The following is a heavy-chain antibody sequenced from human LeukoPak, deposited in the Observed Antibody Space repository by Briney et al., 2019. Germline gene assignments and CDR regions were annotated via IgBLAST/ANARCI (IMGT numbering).Heavy chain of an antibody. Sequence: AGGSLRVSCVASGFTFSSYAMSWVRQAPGKGLEWVSAISGGGGSTYYADSVKGRFTISRDNSKNTLYLQMNSLRAEDTAVYYCAKGTTYYYDSSGPNLSYWGQGTLVTVSS. V-gene: IGHV3-23*01. CDR2: ISGGGGST. D-gene: IGHD3-22*01. J-gene: IGHJ4*02. CDR1: GFTFSSYA. CDR3: AKGTTYYYDSSGPNLSY.